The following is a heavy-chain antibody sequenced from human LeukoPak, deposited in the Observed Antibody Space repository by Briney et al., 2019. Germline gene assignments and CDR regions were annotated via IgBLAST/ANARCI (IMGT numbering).Heavy chain of an antibody. CDR2: ISRSGSTI. J-gene: IGHJ4*02. CDR1: GFTFSDYY. CDR3: ARGPFYDYVWGSLSLAY. Sequence: PGGSLRLSCAASGFTFSDYYMSWIRQAPGKGLEWVSYISRSGSTIYYADSVKGRFTISRDNAKNSLYLQMNSLRAEDTAVYYCARGPFYDYVWGSLSLAYWGQGTLVTVSS. V-gene: IGHV3-11*01. D-gene: IGHD3-16*01.